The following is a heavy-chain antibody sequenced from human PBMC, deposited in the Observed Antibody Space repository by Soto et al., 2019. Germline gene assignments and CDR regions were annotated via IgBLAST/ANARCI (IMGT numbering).Heavy chain of an antibody. D-gene: IGHD6-13*01. CDR1: GFTFSSYA. Sequence: QVQLVESGGGVVQPGRSLRLSCAASGFTFSSYAMHWVRQAPGKGLEWVAVISYDGSNKYYADSVKGRFTISRDNSKNTLYLQMNSLRAEDTAVYYCARDRASGRDGLGSWYQWDGMDVWGQGTTVTVSS. V-gene: IGHV3-30-3*01. CDR2: ISYDGSNK. J-gene: IGHJ6*02. CDR3: ARDRASGRDGLGSWYQWDGMDV.